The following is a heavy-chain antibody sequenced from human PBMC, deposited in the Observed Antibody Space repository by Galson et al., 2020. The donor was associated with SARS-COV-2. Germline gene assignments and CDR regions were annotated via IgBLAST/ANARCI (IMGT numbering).Heavy chain of an antibody. D-gene: IGHD3-22*01. CDR1: GGSISSSSYY. Sequence: SETLSLTCTVSGGSISSSSYYWGWIRQPPGKGLEWIGSIYYSGSTYYNPSLKSRVTISVDTSKNQFSLKLSSVTAADTAVYYCAKYYYDSSGYSAPLFDYWGQGTLVTASS. CDR3: AKYYYDSSGYSAPLFDY. CDR2: IYYSGST. V-gene: IGHV4-39*01. J-gene: IGHJ4*02.